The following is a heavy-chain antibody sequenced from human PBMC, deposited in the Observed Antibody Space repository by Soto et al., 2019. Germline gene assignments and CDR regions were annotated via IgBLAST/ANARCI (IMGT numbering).Heavy chain of an antibody. CDR2: IYPGDSDT. J-gene: IGHJ5*02. Sequence: ESLKISFKGAGYSCTSYWIGWVRQIPGKGLEWMGIIYPGDSDTRYSPSFQGQVTISADKSISTAYLQWSSLKASDTAMYYCARPGITGTKITNWFDPWGQGTLVTVSS. CDR3: ARPGITGTKITNWFDP. D-gene: IGHD1-20*01. CDR1: GYSCTSYW. V-gene: IGHV5-51*01.